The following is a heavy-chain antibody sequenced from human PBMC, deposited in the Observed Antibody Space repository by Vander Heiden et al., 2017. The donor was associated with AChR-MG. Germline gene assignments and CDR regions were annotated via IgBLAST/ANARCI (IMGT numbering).Heavy chain of an antibody. J-gene: IGHJ3*02. CDR2: ISTSGST. V-gene: IGHV4-4*07. CDR1: GGSISSSP. CDR3: ARARGCGDAFDI. Sequence: SETLSLTCTVSGGSISSSPWSWIRQPAGKGLEWIGRISTSGSTSYNLALQSRVTMSEDTSKNELSLKLESVTAADTAVYYCARARGCGDAFDIWGQGTMVTVS. D-gene: IGHD6-25*01.